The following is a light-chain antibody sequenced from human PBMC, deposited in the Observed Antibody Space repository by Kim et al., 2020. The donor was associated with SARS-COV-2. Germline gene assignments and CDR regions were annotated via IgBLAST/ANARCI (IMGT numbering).Light chain of an antibody. Sequence: QSVLTQPPSVSGAPGQRVTISCTGSSSNIGAGYDVHWYPQLPGTAPKLLIYGNSNRPSGVPDRFSGSESGTSASLAITGLQAEDEADYYCQSYDSSLSGSVVFGGGTQLTVL. CDR1: SSNIGAGYD. CDR2: GNS. CDR3: QSYDSSLSGSVV. J-gene: IGLJ2*01. V-gene: IGLV1-40*01.